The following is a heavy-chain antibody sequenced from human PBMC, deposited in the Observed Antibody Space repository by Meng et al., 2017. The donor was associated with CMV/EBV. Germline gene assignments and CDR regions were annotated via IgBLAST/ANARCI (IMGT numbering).Heavy chain of an antibody. CDR2: IYYSGST. D-gene: IGHD2-21*02. CDR3: ARILGGYWAAAWFDP. Sequence: SETLSLTCTVSGGSISSYYWSWIRQPPGKGLEWIGYIYYSGSTNYNPSLKSRVTISVDTSKNQFSLKLSSVTAADTAVYYCARILGGYWAAAWFDPWGQGTLVTDSS. J-gene: IGHJ5*02. CDR1: GGSISSYY. V-gene: IGHV4-59*01.